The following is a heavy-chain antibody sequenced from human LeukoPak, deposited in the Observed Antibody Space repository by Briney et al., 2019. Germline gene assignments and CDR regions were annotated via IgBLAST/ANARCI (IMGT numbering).Heavy chain of an antibody. V-gene: IGHV3-30*04. J-gene: IGHJ4*02. D-gene: IGHD3-3*01. CDR1: GFTFSSYA. CDR2: ISYDGSNK. CDR3: AKVANSRFLEWLLQEYYFDY. Sequence: PGGSLRLSCAASGFTFSSYAMHWVRQAPGKGLEWVAVISYDGSNKYYADSVKGRFTISRDNSKNTLYLQMNSLRAEDTAVYYCAKVANSRFLEWLLQEYYFDYWGQGTLVTVSS.